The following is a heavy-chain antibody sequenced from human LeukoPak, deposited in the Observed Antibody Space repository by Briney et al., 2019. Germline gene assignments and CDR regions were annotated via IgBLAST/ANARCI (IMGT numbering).Heavy chain of an antibody. J-gene: IGHJ4*02. CDR2: ISDSGGST. CDR3: AKATYSYGTFDY. V-gene: IGHV3-23*01. D-gene: IGHD5-18*01. CDR1: GFNFNSYA. Sequence: PGGSLRLSCAASGFNFNSYAMSWVRQAPGKGLEWVSVISDSGGSTYYADSVKGRFTISRDNSKNTLFLQMNSLRAEDTAVYFCAKATYSYGTFDYWGQGTLVTVSS.